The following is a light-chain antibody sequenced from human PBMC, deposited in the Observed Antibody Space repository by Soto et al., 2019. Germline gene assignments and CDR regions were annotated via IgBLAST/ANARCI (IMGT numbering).Light chain of an antibody. Sequence: EIVVTQSPATLSVSPGERATLSCTASQNVTSRLAWYQQKPGQTPRLLIYDASTWAAGIPDRFNGGGSGTEFTLTISSLQSEDFALYFCQQYDTWWTFGQGTRVQI. V-gene: IGKV3-15*01. CDR1: QNVTSR. CDR2: DAS. J-gene: IGKJ1*01. CDR3: QQYDTWWT.